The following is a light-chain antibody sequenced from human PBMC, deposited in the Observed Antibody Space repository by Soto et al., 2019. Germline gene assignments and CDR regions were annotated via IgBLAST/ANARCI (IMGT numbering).Light chain of an antibody. Sequence: DIQMTQSPSTLSGSVGDRVTITCRASQTISTWLAWYQHKPGKAPNLLIYEASNLMRGVPSRFSGSGSGTAFTLPISSLQPGDFATYYCQQSETYPLTFGQGTRLEIK. CDR2: EAS. CDR1: QTISTW. J-gene: IGKJ5*01. V-gene: IGKV1-5*01. CDR3: QQSETYPLT.